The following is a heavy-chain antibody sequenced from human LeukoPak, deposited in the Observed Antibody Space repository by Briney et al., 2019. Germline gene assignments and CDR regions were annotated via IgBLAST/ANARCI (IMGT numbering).Heavy chain of an antibody. CDR3: ARVSPNNRPPTSITSLDAFDI. Sequence: PSETLSLTCTVSGYSISSGYYWGWIRQPPGKGLEWIGSIYHSGSTYYNPSLKSRVTISVDTSKNQFSLKLSSVTAADTAVYYCARVSPNNRPPTSITSLDAFDIWGQGTMVTVSS. CDR2: IYHSGST. CDR1: GYSISSGYY. J-gene: IGHJ3*02. D-gene: IGHD1/OR15-1a*01. V-gene: IGHV4-38-2*02.